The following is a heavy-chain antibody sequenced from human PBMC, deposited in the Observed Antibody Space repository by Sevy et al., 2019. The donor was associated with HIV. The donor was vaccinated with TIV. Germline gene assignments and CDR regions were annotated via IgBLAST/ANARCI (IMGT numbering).Heavy chain of an antibody. J-gene: IGHJ2*01. CDR1: GGSISSYY. CDR3: AGGATYYYDSSGYYGWYFDL. Sequence: SETLSLTCTVSGGSISSYYWSWIRQPPGKGLEWIGYIYYSGSTNYNPSLKSRVTISVDTSKNQFSLKLSSVTAADTAVYYCAGGATYYYDSSGYYGWYFDLWGRGTLVTVSS. D-gene: IGHD3-22*01. V-gene: IGHV4-59*01. CDR2: IYYSGST.